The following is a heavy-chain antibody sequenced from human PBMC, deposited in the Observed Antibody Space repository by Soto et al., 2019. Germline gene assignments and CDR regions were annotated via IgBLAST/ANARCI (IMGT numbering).Heavy chain of an antibody. Sequence: QLQLQESGPGLLKPSETLSLTCSVSGSSISTSNYYWGWIRKPPGKGLTWIGHLFYRGGTYYNPSLKSRLSITVETSKNEFALKLSSITAADTAICFCERRGGGDSLFDSWGQGMMVTVS. J-gene: IGHJ4*02. V-gene: IGHV4-39*07. CDR1: GSSISTSNYY. D-gene: IGHD4-17*01. CDR3: ERRGGGDSLFDS. CDR2: LFYRGGT.